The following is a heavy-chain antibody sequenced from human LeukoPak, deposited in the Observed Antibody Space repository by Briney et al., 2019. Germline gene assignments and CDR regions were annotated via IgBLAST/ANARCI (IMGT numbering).Heavy chain of an antibody. CDR1: GGSFSGYY. J-gene: IGHJ6*04. V-gene: IGHV4-34*01. Sequence: SETLSLTCAVYGGSFSGYYRSWIRQPPGKGLEWIGEINHSGSTNYNPSLKSRVIISVDISKSQFSLKLSSVTAADTAVYYCARKIFLDVWGKGTTVTVSS. CDR2: INHSGST. CDR3: ARKIFLDV.